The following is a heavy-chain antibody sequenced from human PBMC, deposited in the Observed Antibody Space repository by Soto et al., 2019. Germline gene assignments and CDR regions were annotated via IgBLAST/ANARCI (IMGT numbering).Heavy chain of an antibody. CDR3: ARDTESNSYND. CDR1: GYTFSTSG. J-gene: IGHJ1*01. D-gene: IGHD1-20*01. V-gene: IGHV1-18*01. CDR2: IRPDKGNR. Sequence: QVLVLQSGPELKRPGASVTVSCKTSGYTFSTSGISWVRQAPGQGLEWVGWIRPDKGNRKSAQRLQGRVTLTTDTSASTAYMELRSLTSDDTAMYYCARDTESNSYNDCGQGTLVTVSS.